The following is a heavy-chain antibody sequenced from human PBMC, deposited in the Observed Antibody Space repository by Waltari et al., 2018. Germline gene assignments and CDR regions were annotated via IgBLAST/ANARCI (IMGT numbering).Heavy chain of an antibody. J-gene: IGHJ6*02. CDR1: GFTLGNYG. CDR2: IQYDGSIK. CDR3: AREFSRICFHALDG. D-gene: IGHD3-3*02. V-gene: IGHV3-33*05. Sequence: QVQVVESGGGVVQPGGSLRLSWAASGFTLGNYGRHWVRQAPGKGLEWVAVIQYDGSIKNYADSVKGRFTISRENSKHTLYLEMNSLRAEDTAVYYCAREFSRICFHALDGWGQGTAVTVSS.